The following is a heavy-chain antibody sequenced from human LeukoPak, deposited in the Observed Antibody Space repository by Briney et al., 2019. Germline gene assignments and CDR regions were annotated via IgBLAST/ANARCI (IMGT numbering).Heavy chain of an antibody. V-gene: IGHV5-51*01. D-gene: IGHD3-22*01. Sequence: GASLQISSKASGSPFTSYWIAWVRPLPGKGLGWRGVIYLGDSDTRYSPFLQGQVTISADKSISTTSLQWSSLEASDTAMYYCARTNYYETSGWAAGLSPFDPWGRGTMVTVSS. J-gene: IGHJ3*01. CDR2: IYLGDSDT. CDR3: ARTNYYETSGWAAGLSPFDP. CDR1: GSPFTSYW.